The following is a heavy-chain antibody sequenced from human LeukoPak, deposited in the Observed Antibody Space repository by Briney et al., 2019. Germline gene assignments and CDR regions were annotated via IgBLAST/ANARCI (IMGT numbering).Heavy chain of an antibody. CDR1: GGSISSTSYY. V-gene: IGHV4-39*01. CDR3: ARFSSSHFDS. D-gene: IGHD6-6*01. CDR2: IYYSGST. J-gene: IGHJ4*02. Sequence: SETLSLTCTVSGGSISSTSYYWGWIRQPPGKGLEWIGNIYYSGSTFYNLSLKSRVTISVDTSKNQFSLKLSSVTAADTAVYYCARFSSSHFDSWGQGTLVTVSS.